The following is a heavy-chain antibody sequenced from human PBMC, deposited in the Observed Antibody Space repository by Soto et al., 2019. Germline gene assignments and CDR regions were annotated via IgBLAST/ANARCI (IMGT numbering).Heavy chain of an antibody. CDR2: ISSDGATK. V-gene: IGHV3-30*14. CDR1: GFAFRSHA. CDR3: ARSHAHTAAAGRLDL. D-gene: IGHD6-13*01. Sequence: GGSLRLSCTASGFAFRSHAMQWVRQAPGKGLEWVAVISSDGATKYVADSLKGRFTISRDNFESTMSLQMNNLRPEDTALYYCARSHAHTAAAGRLDLWGPGTLVTVSS. J-gene: IGHJ5*02.